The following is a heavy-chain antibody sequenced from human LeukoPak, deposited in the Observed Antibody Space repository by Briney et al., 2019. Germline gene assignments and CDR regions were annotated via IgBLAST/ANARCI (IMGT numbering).Heavy chain of an antibody. CDR3: ARLGLHSSGWHIYYYDY. CDR1: GGSISSTSCY. Sequence: PSETLSLTCTVSGGSISSTSCYWGWIRQPPGKGLEWIGNNGGSTIYNPSLKSRVTISVDTSRNHFSLKLSSVTAADTAMYYCARLGLHSSGWHIYYYDYWGQGSLVIVSS. CDR2: NGGST. V-gene: IGHV4-39*02. J-gene: IGHJ4*02. D-gene: IGHD6-19*01.